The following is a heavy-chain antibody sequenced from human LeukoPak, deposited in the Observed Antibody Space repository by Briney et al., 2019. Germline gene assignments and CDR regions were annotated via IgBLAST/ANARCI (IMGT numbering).Heavy chain of an antibody. CDR3: EKDPSFPITRRVVGSNNFDS. V-gene: IGHV3-23*01. Sequence: PGGSLRLSCAASGFTFSSYAMSWVRQAPGKGLEWVSAISGSGGSTYYADSVKGRFTISRDNSKNTLYLQMNSLRAEDTAVYYCEKDPSFPITRRVVGSNNFDSGGQGPRATVPS. CDR2: ISGSGGST. D-gene: IGHD3-22*01. J-gene: IGHJ4*02. CDR1: GFTFSSYA.